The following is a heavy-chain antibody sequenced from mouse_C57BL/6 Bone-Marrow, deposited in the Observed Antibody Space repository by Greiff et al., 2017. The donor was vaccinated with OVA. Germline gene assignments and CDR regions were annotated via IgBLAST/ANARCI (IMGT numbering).Heavy chain of an antibody. D-gene: IGHD1-1*01. CDR2: IYPGSGST. J-gene: IGHJ3*01. CDR3: ARSRIYYGSSYGFAY. V-gene: IGHV1-55*01. Sequence: QVQLQQPGAELVKPGASVKMSCKASGYTFTSYWITWVKQRPGQGLAWIGDIYPGSGSTNYNEKFKSKATLTVDTSSSTAYMQLSSLTSEDSAVYYCARSRIYYGSSYGFAYWGQGTLVTVSA. CDR1: GYTFTSYW.